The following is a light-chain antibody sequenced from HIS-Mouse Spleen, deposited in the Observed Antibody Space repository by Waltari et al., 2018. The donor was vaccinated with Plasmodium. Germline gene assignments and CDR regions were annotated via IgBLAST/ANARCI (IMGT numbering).Light chain of an antibody. J-gene: IGLJ3*02. Sequence: SYELTQPPSASVSPGQPARITCSGDALPKTYASWYQQKPGPAPVLVIYEDSKRPSGIPERFSGSSSGTMATLTISGAQVEDEADYYCYSTDSSGNHRVFGGGTKLTVL. V-gene: IGLV3-10*01. CDR2: EDS. CDR3: YSTDSSGNHRV. CDR1: ALPKTY.